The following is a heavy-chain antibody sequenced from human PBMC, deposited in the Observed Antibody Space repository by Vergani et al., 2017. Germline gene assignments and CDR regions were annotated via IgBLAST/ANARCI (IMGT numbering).Heavy chain of an antibody. J-gene: IGHJ6*03. V-gene: IGHV4-34*01. Sequence: QVQLQQWGAGLLKPSETLSLTCAVYGGSFSGYYWSWIRQPPGKGLEWIGEINHSGSTNYNPSLKSRVTISVDTSKNQFSLKLSSVTAADTAVYYCASRYCSSTSCYLGYYYYYMDVWGKGTTVTVSS. D-gene: IGHD2-2*01. CDR3: ASRYCSSTSCYLGYYYYYMDV. CDR1: GGSFSGYY. CDR2: INHSGST.